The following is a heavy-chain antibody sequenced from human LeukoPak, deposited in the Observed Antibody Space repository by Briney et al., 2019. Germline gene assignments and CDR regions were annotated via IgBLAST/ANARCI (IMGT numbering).Heavy chain of an antibody. CDR1: GGSIGSGDYY. J-gene: IGHJ6*02. V-gene: IGHV4-30-4*01. CDR3: AGASIAASYYYYGMDV. Sequence: PSQTLSLTCTVSGGSIGSGDYYWSWIRQPPGKGLEWIGYIYYSGSTYYNPSLKSRVTISVDTSKNQFSLKLSSVTAADTAVYYCAGASIAASYYYYGMDVWGQGTTVTVSS. CDR2: IYYSGST. D-gene: IGHD6-6*01.